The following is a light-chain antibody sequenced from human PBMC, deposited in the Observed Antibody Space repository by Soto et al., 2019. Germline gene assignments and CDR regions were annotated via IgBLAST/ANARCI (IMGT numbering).Light chain of an antibody. Sequence: QSVLTQPASVSGSPGQSITISCGGTSDDIGGYNFVSWYQHHPGKVPKLIIYDVTHRPSGVSERFSGSKSGFTASLTISGLQAEDESHYYCASFTSISTYVFGTGTKVTVL. CDR1: SDDIGGYNF. CDR3: ASFTSISTYV. V-gene: IGLV2-14*01. CDR2: DVT. J-gene: IGLJ1*01.